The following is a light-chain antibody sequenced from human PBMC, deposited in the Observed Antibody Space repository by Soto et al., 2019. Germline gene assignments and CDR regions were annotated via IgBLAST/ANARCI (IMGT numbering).Light chain of an antibody. CDR3: QQYDSSSTT. CDR2: GVS. Sequence: VWTQSPGALSFSPGEIATLSFRASQSIRTTSLAWYQQKPGQAPRLLIYGVSSRATGIPDRFSGSGSGTDFTLTINRLEPEDFAVYYCQQYDSSSTTFGQGTKVDIK. CDR1: QSIRTTS. J-gene: IGKJ1*01. V-gene: IGKV3-20*01.